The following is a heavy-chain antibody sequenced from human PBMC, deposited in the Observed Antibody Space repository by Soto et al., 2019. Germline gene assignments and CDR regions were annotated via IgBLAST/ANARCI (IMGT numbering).Heavy chain of an antibody. J-gene: IGHJ4*02. V-gene: IGHV1-69*13. Sequence: SVKVSCKASGGTFSSYAISWLRQAPGQGLEWMRGIIPIFGTANYAQKFQGRVKITADESTSTAYMELSSLRSEDTAVYYCASGPITMIVVTTPKTLVYWGQGTLVTVSS. CDR2: IIPIFGTA. CDR3: ASGPITMIVVTTPKTLVY. CDR1: GGTFSSYA. D-gene: IGHD3-22*01.